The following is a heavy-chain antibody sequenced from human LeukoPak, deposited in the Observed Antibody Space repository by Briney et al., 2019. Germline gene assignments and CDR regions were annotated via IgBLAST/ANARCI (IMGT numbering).Heavy chain of an antibody. CDR3: ARGATISETGYFDY. CDR1: GGSFSAYY. D-gene: IGHD1-1*01. V-gene: IGHV4-34*01. Sequence: NPSETLSLTCAVYGGSFSAYYWSWIRQSPGKGLEWIAEINHRGDTNYNPSVKSRVSISVDTSKNQFSLKVTSLTAADTAVYYCARGATISETGYFDYWGQGTLVTASS. CDR2: INHRGDT. J-gene: IGHJ4*03.